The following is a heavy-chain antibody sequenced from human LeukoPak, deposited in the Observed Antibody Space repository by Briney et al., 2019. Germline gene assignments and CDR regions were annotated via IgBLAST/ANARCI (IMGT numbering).Heavy chain of an antibody. D-gene: IGHD6-6*01. CDR3: ARGYSSSSGRPDY. CDR2: IYYSGST. Sequence: SETLSLTCTVSGGSISSYYWSWIRQPPGKGLEWIGYIYYSGSTIYNPSLKSRVTISVDTSKKQFSLKLSSVTAADTAVYYCARGYSSSSGRPDYWGQGTLVTVSS. V-gene: IGHV4-59*08. J-gene: IGHJ4*02. CDR1: GGSISSYY.